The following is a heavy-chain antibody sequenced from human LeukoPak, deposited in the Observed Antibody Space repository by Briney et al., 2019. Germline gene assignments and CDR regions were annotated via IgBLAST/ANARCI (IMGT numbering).Heavy chain of an antibody. D-gene: IGHD2-2*01. CDR1: GGSISPYY. Sequence: KTSETLSLTCTVSGGSISPYYWSWIRQPPGKGLEWIGYIYYSGSTNYNPSLKSRVTISVDTSKNQFSLKLSSVTAADTAVYYCARVRPPRPSPAATFDYWGQGTLVTVSS. CDR2: IYYSGST. V-gene: IGHV4-59*08. J-gene: IGHJ4*02. CDR3: ARVRPPRPSPAATFDY.